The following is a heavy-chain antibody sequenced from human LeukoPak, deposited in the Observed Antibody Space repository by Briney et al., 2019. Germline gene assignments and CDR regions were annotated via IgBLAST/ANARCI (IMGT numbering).Heavy chain of an antibody. CDR1: SITFTKAW. Sequence: GGSLRLSCAASSITFTKAWMNWVRQAPGKGLEWVARIVSETVGGRTDYAASVKGRFTISRDDSKSTLFLQMSSLKIEDTAVYYCATSITTPGAFDIWGQGVLVTVPS. CDR2: IVSETVGGRT. V-gene: IGHV3-15*07. CDR3: ATSITTPGAFDI. D-gene: IGHD1-1*01. J-gene: IGHJ4*02.